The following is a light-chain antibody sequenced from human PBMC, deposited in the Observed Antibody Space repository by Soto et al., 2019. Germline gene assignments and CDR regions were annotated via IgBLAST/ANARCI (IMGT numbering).Light chain of an antibody. Sequence: QSALTQPASVSGSPGQSITISCTGTSSDVGGYNYVSWYQQHPGKAPKLMIYDVSNRPSGVSNRFSGSKSGNTASLTISGLQAEDEADYYCGSDTGSSKVFGGGTKLTVL. CDR1: SSDVGGYNY. CDR3: GSDTGSSKV. CDR2: DVS. V-gene: IGLV2-14*01. J-gene: IGLJ2*01.